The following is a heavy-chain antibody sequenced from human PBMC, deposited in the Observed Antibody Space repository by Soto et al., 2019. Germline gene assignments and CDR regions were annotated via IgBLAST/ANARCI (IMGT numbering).Heavy chain of an antibody. CDR3: ARGGEYQLLSLYYYYGMDV. D-gene: IGHD2-2*01. CDR1: GYTFTSYG. V-gene: IGHV1-18*04. CDR2: ISAYNGNR. Sequence: GASVKVSCKASGYTFTSYGISWVRQAPGQGLEWMGWISAYNGNRNYAQKLQGRVTMSTDTSTSTAYMELRSLRSDDTAVYYCARGGEYQLLSLYYYYGMDVWGQGTTVTVSS. J-gene: IGHJ6*02.